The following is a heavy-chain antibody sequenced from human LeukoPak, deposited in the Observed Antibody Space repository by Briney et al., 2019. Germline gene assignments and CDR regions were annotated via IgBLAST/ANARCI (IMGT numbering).Heavy chain of an antibody. J-gene: IGHJ4*02. CDR2: IYSGDIT. D-gene: IGHD6-19*01. V-gene: IGHV3-53*01. CDR3: ARERDSNGWQFDY. CDR1: GFIVSSYY. Sequence: PGGSLRLSCAASGFIVSSYYMTWVRQAPGKGLEWVSVIYSGDITYYADSVKGRFTISRDNSKNTLYLQMNSLRAEDTAVYYCARERDSNGWQFDYWGQGTLVTVSS.